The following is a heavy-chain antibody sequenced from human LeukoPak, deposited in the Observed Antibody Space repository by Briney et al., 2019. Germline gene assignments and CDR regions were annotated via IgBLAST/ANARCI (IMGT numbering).Heavy chain of an antibody. D-gene: IGHD3-10*01. Sequence: SETRSLTCTVSGGSISGYYWSWIRQPAGKGLEWIGRIYTSGSTNYNPSLKSRVTMSVDTSKNQFSLKLSSVTAADTAVYYCARDLWDLRFGERTNWYFDLWGRGTLVTVSS. CDR2: IYTSGST. J-gene: IGHJ2*01. CDR3: ARDLWDLRFGERTNWYFDL. V-gene: IGHV4-4*07. CDR1: GGSISGYY.